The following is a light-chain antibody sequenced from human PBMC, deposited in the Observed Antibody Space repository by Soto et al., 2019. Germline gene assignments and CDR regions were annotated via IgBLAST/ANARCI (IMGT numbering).Light chain of an antibody. CDR1: QTVSNSY. J-gene: IGKJ1*01. V-gene: IGKV3-20*01. CDR3: QQYGSSPWT. Sequence: ETVLTQSPGSLSLSLGDRATLSCRASQTVSNSYLAWYQQKPGQAPRLLIYGTSSRAIGIPDRFSGSGSGTDFTLTINRLEPEDFVIYYCQQYGSSPWTFGQGTKVEIK. CDR2: GTS.